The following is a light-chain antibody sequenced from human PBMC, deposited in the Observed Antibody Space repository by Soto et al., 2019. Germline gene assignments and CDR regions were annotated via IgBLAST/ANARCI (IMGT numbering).Light chain of an antibody. CDR2: GAS. CDR3: QQYASSSCT. V-gene: IGKV3-20*01. J-gene: IGKJ1*01. CDR1: QSVSSSY. Sequence: EIVLTQSPGTLSLSPGERATLSCRASQSVSSSYLAWYQQKPGQAPRLLIYGASSRATGIPDRFSSSGSGPDFPLPISTVEPEDFAVYYCQQYASSSCTFRQGTKVAIK.